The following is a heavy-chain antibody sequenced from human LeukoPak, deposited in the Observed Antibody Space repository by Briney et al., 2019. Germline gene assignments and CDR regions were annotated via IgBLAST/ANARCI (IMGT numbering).Heavy chain of an antibody. J-gene: IGHJ5*02. CDR3: AREPPITMISTSQLGFDP. CDR2: ISSSSSYI. Sequence: GGSLRLSCAASGFTFSSYSMNWVRQAPGKGLEWVSSISSSSSYIYYADSAKGRFTISRDNAKNSLYLQMNSLRAEDTAVYCCAREPPITMISTSQLGFDPWGQGTLVTVSS. D-gene: IGHD3-22*01. V-gene: IGHV3-21*01. CDR1: GFTFSSYS.